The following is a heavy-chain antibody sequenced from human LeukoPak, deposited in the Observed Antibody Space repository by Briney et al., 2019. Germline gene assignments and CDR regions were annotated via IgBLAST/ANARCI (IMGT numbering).Heavy chain of an antibody. D-gene: IGHD6-19*01. CDR2: ISGSGGST. J-gene: IGHJ4*02. CDR1: EFTFSSYA. Sequence: GGSLRLSCAASEFTFSSYAMSWVRQAPGKGLEWVSAISGSGGSTYYADSVKGRFTISRDNSKNTLYLQMNSLRAEDTAVYYCAKAVWDSSGYDYWGQGTLVTVSS. V-gene: IGHV3-23*01. CDR3: AKAVWDSSGYDY.